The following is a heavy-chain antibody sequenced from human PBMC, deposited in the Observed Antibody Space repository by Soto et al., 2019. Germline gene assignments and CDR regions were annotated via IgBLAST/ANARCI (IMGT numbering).Heavy chain of an antibody. V-gene: IGHV3-48*02. J-gene: IGHJ6*02. Sequence: GGSLRLSCAASGFTFRNYNMNWVRQAPGKGLEWISYISSSYITINYADSVKGRFTISRDNAKNSLYLQMNSLRDEDTAVYYCARDQDYSYGMDVWGQGTTVTVSS. CDR1: GFTFRNYN. CDR2: ISSSYITI. CDR3: ARDQDYSYGMDV. D-gene: IGHD3-16*01.